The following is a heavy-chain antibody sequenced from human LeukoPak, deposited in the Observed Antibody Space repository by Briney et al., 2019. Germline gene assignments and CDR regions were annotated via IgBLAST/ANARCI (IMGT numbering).Heavy chain of an antibody. D-gene: IGHD2-15*01. J-gene: IGHJ4*02. CDR2: IRSSGSTI. Sequence: GGSLRLSCAASGFTFSSYSMNWVRQAPGKGLEWVSYIRSSGSTIYYADSVRGRFTISRDNAKNSLYLQMNSLRAEDTAVYYCARGGSSWYGFDYWGQGTLVTVSS. V-gene: IGHV3-48*01. CDR3: ARGGSSWYGFDY. CDR1: GFTFSSYS.